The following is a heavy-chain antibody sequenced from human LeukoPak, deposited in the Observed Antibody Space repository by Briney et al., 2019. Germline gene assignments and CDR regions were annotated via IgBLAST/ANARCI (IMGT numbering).Heavy chain of an antibody. CDR2: IYYSGST. CDR3: VREAYCGGDCYSGYMDV. Sequence: SETLSLTCTVSGGSISSSSYYWGWIRQPPGKGLEWIGSIYYSGSTYYNPSLKSRVTISVDTSKNQFSLKLSSVTAADTAVYYCVREAYCGGDCYSGYMDVWGKGTTVTVSS. J-gene: IGHJ6*03. D-gene: IGHD2-21*02. CDR1: GGSISSSSYY. V-gene: IGHV4-39*07.